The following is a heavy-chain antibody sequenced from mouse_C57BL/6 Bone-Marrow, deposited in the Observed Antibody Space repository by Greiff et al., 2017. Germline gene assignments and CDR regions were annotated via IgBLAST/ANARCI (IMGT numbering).Heavy chain of an antibody. J-gene: IGHJ1*03. V-gene: IGHV1-69*01. CDR3: ARFEGSSCRYFDV. CDR1: GYTFTSYW. CDR2: IDPSDSYT. D-gene: IGHD1-1*01. Sequence: QVQLQQPGAELVMPGASVKLSCKASGYTFTSYWMHWVKQRPGQGLEWIGEIDPSDSYTNYNQKFKGKSTLTVDKSSSTAYMPLSSLTSEDSAVYDSARFEGSSCRYFDVWGTGTTLTVSS.